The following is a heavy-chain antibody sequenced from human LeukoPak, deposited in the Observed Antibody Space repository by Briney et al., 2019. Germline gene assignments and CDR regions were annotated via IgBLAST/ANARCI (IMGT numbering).Heavy chain of an antibody. D-gene: IGHD1-26*01. Sequence: ASVKVSCKASGFVFTNHWMHWVRQAPGQGLEWMGIINPSGATTRYAQKFQGRVTVTRDTSTSTVYVDLSSLRSEDTAVYYCAREEDQLHPGVGATMGTTLMSGYGMDVWGQGTTVTVSS. J-gene: IGHJ6*02. CDR2: INPSGATT. CDR3: AREEDQLHPGVGATMGTTLMSGYGMDV. CDR1: GFVFTNHW. V-gene: IGHV1-46*01.